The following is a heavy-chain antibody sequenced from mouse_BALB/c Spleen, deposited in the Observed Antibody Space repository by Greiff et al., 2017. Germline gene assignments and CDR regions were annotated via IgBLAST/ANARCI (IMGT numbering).Heavy chain of an antibody. J-gene: IGHJ3*01. CDR3: ARETGRGAWFAY. Sequence: VQLKESGPGLVAPSQSLSITCTVSGFSLTSYGVHWVRQPPGKGLEWLGVIWAGGSTNYNSALMSRLSISKDNSKSQVFLKMNSLQTDDTAMYYCARETGRGAWFAYWGQGTLVTVSA. CDR2: IWAGGST. CDR1: GFSLTSYG. V-gene: IGHV2-9*02. D-gene: IGHD4-1*01.